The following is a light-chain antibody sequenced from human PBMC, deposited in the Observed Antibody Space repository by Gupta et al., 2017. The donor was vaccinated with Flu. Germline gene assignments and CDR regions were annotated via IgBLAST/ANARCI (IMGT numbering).Light chain of an antibody. CDR3: CSDAGSSIWV. CDR1: SSEVGSYNL. CDR2: EGV. V-gene: IGLV2-23*01. J-gene: IGLJ3*02. Sequence: SALTQPASVSGSPGQSITISCPGTSSEVGSYNLVSWYQHTPGREHNLMIYEGVKRPSGVSSRFSGSKAGKTASLTISGRKAEDEADYYCCSDAGSSIWVFGGGTKLTVL.